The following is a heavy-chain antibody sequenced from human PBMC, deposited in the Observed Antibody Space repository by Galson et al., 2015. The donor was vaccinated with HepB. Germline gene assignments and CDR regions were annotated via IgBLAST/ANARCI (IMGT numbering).Heavy chain of an antibody. V-gene: IGHV3-11*01. J-gene: IGHJ5*02. CDR3: ARATLGWFDP. CDR1: KSIFSNYN. D-gene: IGHD2/OR15-2a*01. CDR2: ISISGITTI. Sequence: SLRLSCAASKSIFSNYNMNWVRQTPGKGMEWVSYISISGITTISYADSVKGRFTISRDNAKNSLYLQMNSLRAEDTAVYYCARATLGWFDPWGQGTLVTVSS.